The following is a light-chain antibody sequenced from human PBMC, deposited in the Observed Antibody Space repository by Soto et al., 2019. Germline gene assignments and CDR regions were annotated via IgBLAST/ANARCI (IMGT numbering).Light chain of an antibody. Sequence: IVLQQSPATLSLSPGERAVLSCRASQGVGTYLAWYQQRTGQAPRLRSYGACNRASGIPARFRGSVSGTDFTLTIGSLEPEDCAVYFCQQRNNRLTFVGGTKVEIK. J-gene: IGKJ4*01. CDR1: QGVGTY. V-gene: IGKV3-11*01. CDR3: QQRNNRLT. CDR2: GAC.